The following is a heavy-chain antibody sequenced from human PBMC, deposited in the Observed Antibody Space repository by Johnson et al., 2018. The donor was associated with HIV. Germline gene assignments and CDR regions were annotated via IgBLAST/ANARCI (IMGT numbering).Heavy chain of an antibody. Sequence: VQLVESGGGVVQPGGSLRLSCAASGFIFSSYDMHWVRQATGRGLEWVSGIGTTGDRYYPGSVKGRFTISRENAKNTLYLQRNSLRAEDTAVYYCARETGDGDAFDIWGQGTMVTVSS. D-gene: IGHD7-27*01. CDR1: GFIFSSYD. CDR3: ARETGDGDAFDI. V-gene: IGHV3-13*01. CDR2: IGTTGDR. J-gene: IGHJ3*02.